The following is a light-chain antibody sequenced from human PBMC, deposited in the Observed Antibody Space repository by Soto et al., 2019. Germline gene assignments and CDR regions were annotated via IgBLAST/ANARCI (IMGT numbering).Light chain of an antibody. J-gene: IGLJ1*01. CDR3: SSYAGSNNYV. CDR1: SSDVGGYNY. Sequence: QSALTQPPSASGSPGQSVTISCTGTSSDVGGYNYISWYQQHPGKAPKLMISEVSKRPSGVPDRFSCSKSGNTASLTVSGLQAEDEADYYCSSYAGSNNYVFGTGTKLTVL. V-gene: IGLV2-8*01. CDR2: EVS.